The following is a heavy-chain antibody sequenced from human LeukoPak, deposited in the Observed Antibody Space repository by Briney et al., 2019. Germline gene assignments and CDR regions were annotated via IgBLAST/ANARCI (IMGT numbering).Heavy chain of an antibody. Sequence: GGSLRLSCAASGFTFSSYEMNWVRQAPGKGLEWVSYITSSGSTIYYADSVKGRFTISRDNAKNSLYLQMYSLRAEDTAVYYCARGNYCSGGSCYQTASFDYWGQGTLVTVSS. CDR1: GFTFSSYE. V-gene: IGHV3-48*03. J-gene: IGHJ4*02. CDR2: ITSSGSTI. CDR3: ARGNYCSGGSCYQTASFDY. D-gene: IGHD2-15*01.